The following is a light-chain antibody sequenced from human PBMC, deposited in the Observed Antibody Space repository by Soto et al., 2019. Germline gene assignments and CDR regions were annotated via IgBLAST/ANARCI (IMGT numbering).Light chain of an antibody. J-gene: IGLJ2*01. Sequence: QSVLTQPPSVSAAPGQTVTISCSGSSSNIGNNYVSWYQQLPGTAPKLLIYDNNKRPSGIPDRFSGSKSGTSATLGISGLRTGDEADYYCGSWDTSLSAMVFGGGTKVTVL. V-gene: IGLV1-51*01. CDR2: DNN. CDR1: SSNIGNNY. CDR3: GSWDTSLSAMV.